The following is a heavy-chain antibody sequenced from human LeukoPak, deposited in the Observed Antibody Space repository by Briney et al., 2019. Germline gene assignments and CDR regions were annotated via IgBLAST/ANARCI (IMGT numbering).Heavy chain of an antibody. Sequence: ASVKVSCKASGYTFTSYGISWVRQAPGQGLEWMGWISAYNGNTNYAQKLQGRVTMTTDTSTSTAYMELRSLRSDDTAVYYCARDWGIEMATIVTGMDVWGKGTTVTVSS. CDR1: GYTFTSYG. D-gene: IGHD5-24*01. J-gene: IGHJ6*04. CDR3: ARDWGIEMATIVTGMDV. V-gene: IGHV1-18*01. CDR2: ISAYNGNT.